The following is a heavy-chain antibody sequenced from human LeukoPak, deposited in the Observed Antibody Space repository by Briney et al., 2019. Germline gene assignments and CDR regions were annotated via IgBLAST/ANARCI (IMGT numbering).Heavy chain of an antibody. CDR3: ARDTRITGTRSNWFDP. V-gene: IGHV6-1*01. D-gene: IGHD1-7*01. CDR1: GDSVSSNSAA. J-gene: IGHJ5*02. Sequence: SQTLSLTCAISGDSVSSNSAAWNWIRQSPSRGLEWLGRTYYRSKWYNDHAVSVKSRITINPDTSKNQFSLQLNSVTPEDTAVYYCARDTRITGTRSNWFDPWGQGTLVTVSS. CDR2: TYYRSKWYN.